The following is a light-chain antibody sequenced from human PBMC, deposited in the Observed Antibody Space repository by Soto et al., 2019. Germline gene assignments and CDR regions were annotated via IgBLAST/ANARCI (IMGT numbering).Light chain of an antibody. CDR3: QQNNKWPPVT. J-gene: IGKJ4*01. Sequence: VMTQSPATVYKYPGEGVTLSCRASQTISNDLAWYQQKPGQAPRLLIYGASTRATGVPARFSGGGSGTEFTLTISSLQSEDFAFYYCQQNNKWPPVTFGGGTKV. CDR2: GAS. CDR1: QTISND. V-gene: IGKV3-15*01.